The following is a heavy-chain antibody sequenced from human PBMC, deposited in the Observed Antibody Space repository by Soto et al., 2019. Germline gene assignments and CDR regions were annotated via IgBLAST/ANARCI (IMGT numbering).Heavy chain of an antibody. CDR3: ARGRSSGTRGDAFDI. Sequence: QVQLVESGGGVVQPGRSLRLSCAASGFTFSSYGMHWVRQAPGKGLEWVAVIWYDGSNKYYADSVKGRFTISRDNSKNRLNLQMNSLRAEDTAVYYCARGRSSGTRGDAFDIWGQGTMVTVSS. J-gene: IGHJ3*02. CDR2: IWYDGSNK. V-gene: IGHV3-33*01. CDR1: GFTFSSYG. D-gene: IGHD6-19*01.